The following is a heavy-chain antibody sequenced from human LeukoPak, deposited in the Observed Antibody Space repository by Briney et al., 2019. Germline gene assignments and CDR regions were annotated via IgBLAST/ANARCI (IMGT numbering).Heavy chain of an antibody. Sequence: ASVKLCCKASAYTFTGYYLHWERRAPGQGLEWMGWISPNSDGTNYAQKFQGRVTMTSDTSITTAYMELSRLRSDDTAVYYSARDDSRGLCWGQGTLVTVSS. CDR1: AYTFTGYY. CDR2: ISPNSDGT. CDR3: ARDDSRGLC. D-gene: IGHD3-22*01. V-gene: IGHV1-2*02. J-gene: IGHJ4*02.